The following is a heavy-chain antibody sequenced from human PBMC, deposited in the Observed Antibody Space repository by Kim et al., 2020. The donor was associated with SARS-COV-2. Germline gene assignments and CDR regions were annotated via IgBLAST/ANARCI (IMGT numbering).Heavy chain of an antibody. CDR3: VRETAS. CDR1: GFSFSDYY. J-gene: IGHJ5*01. CDR2: INSDGSST. Sequence: GGSLRLSCAASGFSFSDYYMNWIRQAPGKGLEWVAYINSDGSSTEYADSVNGLFTISRDNAKKPLSLQMNRLTPEDTAGHYCVRETASWGHGTLVTVSS. V-gene: IGHV3-11*01.